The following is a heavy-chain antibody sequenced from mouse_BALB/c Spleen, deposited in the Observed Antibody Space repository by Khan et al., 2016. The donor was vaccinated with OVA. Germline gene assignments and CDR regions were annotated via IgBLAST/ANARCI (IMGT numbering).Heavy chain of an antibody. J-gene: IGHJ4*01. CDR3: ARGNYYGDAVGY. D-gene: IGHD1-1*01. CDR2: ISYSGST. CDR1: GYSITSNYA. Sequence: EVQLQESGPGLVKPSQSLSLTCTVNGYSITSNYAWNWIRQFPGNKLEWMGYISYSGSTNYNPSLKSRLSITRATSKNQFFLLLHSVTTEDSATDYCARGNYYGDAVGYWGQGTSVTVSS. V-gene: IGHV3-2*02.